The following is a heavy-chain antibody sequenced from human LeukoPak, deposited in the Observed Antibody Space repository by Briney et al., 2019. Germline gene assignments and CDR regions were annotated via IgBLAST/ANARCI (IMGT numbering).Heavy chain of an antibody. V-gene: IGHV3-7*01. D-gene: IGHD6-25*01. Sequence: TGGSLRLSCAASGFTFSTYYMSWVRQAPGKGPEWVATVNLDGTENYYVDSVKGRFTISRDSAKNALYLQMNSLRAEDTALYYCARDRDYSGSREINFDSWGQGTLVIVSS. CDR2: VNLDGTEN. CDR3: ARDRDYSGSREINFDS. J-gene: IGHJ4*02. CDR1: GFTFSTYY.